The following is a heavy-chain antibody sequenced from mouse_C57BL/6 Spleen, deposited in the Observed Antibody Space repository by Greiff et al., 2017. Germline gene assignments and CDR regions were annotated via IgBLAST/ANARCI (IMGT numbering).Heavy chain of an antibody. D-gene: IGHD1-1*01. J-gene: IGHJ3*01. CDR3: ARGGITTEFAY. CDR1: GFSFSDYY. V-gene: IGHV5-16*01. CDR2: LNYDGSRT. Sequence: EVQGVASEGGFVQPGSSMKLSCTASGFSFSDYYMAWVRQVPEKGLEWVANLNYDGSRTYYLDSLKSRFIISRDNAKNSLDLQMSSLKSEDTATYDCARGGITTEFAYWGQGTLVTVSA.